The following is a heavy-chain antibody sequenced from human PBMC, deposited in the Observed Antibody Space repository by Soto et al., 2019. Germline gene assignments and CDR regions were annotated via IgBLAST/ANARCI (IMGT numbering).Heavy chain of an antibody. CDR2: TYHSGNP. CDR3: ARDPTP. CDR1: GGSISSGSYY. Sequence: PSETLSLTCTVSGGSISSGSYYWSWIRQPPGKGLEWIGHTYHSGNPYYNPSLKSRVTISVDRSKNQFSLKLSSVTAADTAVYYWARDPTPCGQGTLVTVSS. J-gene: IGHJ5*02. V-gene: IGHV4-39*07.